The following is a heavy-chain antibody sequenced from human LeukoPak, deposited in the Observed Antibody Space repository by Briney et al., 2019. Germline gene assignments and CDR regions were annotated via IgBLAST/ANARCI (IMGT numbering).Heavy chain of an antibody. CDR1: GFSFTSYW. CDR3: ARDNHFYGSGSYYPGFDY. J-gene: IGHJ4*02. Sequence: PGGSLRLSCAASGFSFTSYWMSWVRQAPGKGLEWVANIKPDGSDKYYVGSVKGRFTISRDNAKNSLYLQMNSLRAEDTAVYYCARDNHFYGSGSYYPGFDYWGQGTLVTVSS. CDR2: IKPDGSDK. V-gene: IGHV3-7*01. D-gene: IGHD3-10*01.